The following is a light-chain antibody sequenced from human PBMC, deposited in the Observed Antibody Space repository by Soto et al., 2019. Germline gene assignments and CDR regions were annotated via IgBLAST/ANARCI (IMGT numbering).Light chain of an antibody. CDR3: NSYREDHPRFYV. CDR1: HSDIGNYNY. J-gene: IGLJ1*01. V-gene: IGLV2-14*03. CDR2: DVG. Sequence: QSVLTQPASVSGSPGQSITISCTGTHSDIGNYNYVSWYQHLPGKALKLMIYDVGSRPSGVSSRFSGSKSGNTASLAISVLQAEDEADYYCNSYREDHPRFYVFGTGTKVTVL.